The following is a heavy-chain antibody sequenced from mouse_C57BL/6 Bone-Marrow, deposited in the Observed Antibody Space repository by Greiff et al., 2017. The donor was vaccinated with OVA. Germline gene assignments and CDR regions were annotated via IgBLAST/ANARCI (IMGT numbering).Heavy chain of an antibody. D-gene: IGHD2-1*01. CDR2: IDPENGDT. CDR3: TYGNYFAY. CDR1: GFNIKDDY. J-gene: IGHJ3*01. Sequence: EVQLVESGAELVRPGASVKLSCTASGFNIKDDYMHWVKQRPEQGLEWIGWIDPENGDTEYASKFQGKATITADTSSNTAYLQLSSLTSEDTAVYYCTYGNYFAYWGQGTLVTVSA. V-gene: IGHV14-4*01.